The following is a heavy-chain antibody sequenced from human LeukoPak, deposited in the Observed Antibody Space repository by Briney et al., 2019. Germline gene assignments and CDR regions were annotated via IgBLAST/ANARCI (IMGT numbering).Heavy chain of an antibody. CDR3: SRVIRGFGYLDY. D-gene: IGHD3-10*01. CDR2: IWYDGSNK. Sequence: GGALRLSRAASGYNFFMYGMHWVREAPGKGLECGAVIWYDGSNKYYADSVKGRFTISRDNSKSTLSLQMNSLSAEDTSVYYCSRVIRGFGYLDYWGQGTLVTVSS. CDR1: GYNFFMYG. V-gene: IGHV3-33*01. J-gene: IGHJ4*02.